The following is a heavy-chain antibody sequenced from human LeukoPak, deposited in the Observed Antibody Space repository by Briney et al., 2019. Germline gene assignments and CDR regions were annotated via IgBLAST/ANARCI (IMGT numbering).Heavy chain of an antibody. J-gene: IGHJ4*02. Sequence: GGSLRLSCSASGFTFSSYTMHWARQAPGKGLEYVSGISSKGGSTYYASSVKGRFTISRDNSKNTLYLQMGSLRAEDMAVYYCAREDYGTGKFDYWGQGTLVIVSS. CDR3: AREDYGTGKFDY. CDR1: GFTFSSYT. V-gene: IGHV3-64*01. CDR2: ISSKGGST. D-gene: IGHD4-17*01.